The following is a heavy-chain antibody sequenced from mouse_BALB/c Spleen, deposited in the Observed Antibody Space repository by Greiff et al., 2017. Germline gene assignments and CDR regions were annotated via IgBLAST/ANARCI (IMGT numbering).Heavy chain of an antibody. V-gene: IGHV5-17*02. D-gene: IGHD2-3*01. CDR2: ISSGSSTI. CDR3: ARSGDGYYRYFDY. J-gene: IGHJ2*01. Sequence: EVKLMESGGGLVQPGGSRKLSCAASGFTFSSFGMHWVRQAPEKGLEWVAYISSGSSTIYYADTVKGRFTISRDNPKNTLFLQMTSLRSEDTAMYYCARSGDGYYRYFDYWGQGTTLTVSS. CDR1: GFTFSSFG.